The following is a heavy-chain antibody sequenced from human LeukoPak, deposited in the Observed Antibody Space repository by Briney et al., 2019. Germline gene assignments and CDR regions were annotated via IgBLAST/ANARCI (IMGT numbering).Heavy chain of an antibody. J-gene: IGHJ4*02. CDR1: GFTFSSYR. CDR2: IKEDGNEK. Sequence: EGSLRLSCAAFGFTFSSYRMSWVRQAPGKGLEWVANIKEDGNEKYYVDSVKGRFTISRDNAKKSLFLQMNSLRAEDTAVYYCTRVGYSYGYPYFDYWGQGTLVTVSS. V-gene: IGHV3-7*04. D-gene: IGHD5-18*01. CDR3: TRVGYSYGYPYFDY.